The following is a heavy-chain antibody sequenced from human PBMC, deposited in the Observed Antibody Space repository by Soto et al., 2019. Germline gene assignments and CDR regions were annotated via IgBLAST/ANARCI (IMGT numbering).Heavy chain of an antibody. CDR1: SGSIGTYF. CDR3: ARGRGGTYDAFDI. CDR2: IYYSGTT. Sequence: QVQLRESGPGLVKPSETLSLTCTVSSGSIGTYFWSWIRQPPGKGLEWIGYIYYSGTTNYNPSLKSRATIFLDTSKNQSPLRLSSVTAADTAVYYCARGRGGTYDAFDIWGQGTLVTVSS. V-gene: IGHV4-59*01. D-gene: IGHD1-26*01. J-gene: IGHJ3*02.